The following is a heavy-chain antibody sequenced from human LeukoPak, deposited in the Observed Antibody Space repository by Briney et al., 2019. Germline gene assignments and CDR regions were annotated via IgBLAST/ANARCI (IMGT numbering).Heavy chain of an antibody. D-gene: IGHD4-17*01. CDR1: GFSFSSYA. Sequence: GGSLRLSCSVSGFSFSSYAMHWVRQAPGKGLEYVSSISSNGDSTYYADSVKGRFTISRDNSKNTLYLQMNSLRAEDTAVYYCASGAPYGDYEYFQHWGQGTLVTVSS. CDR3: ASGAPYGDYEYFQH. J-gene: IGHJ1*01. V-gene: IGHV3-64*04. CDR2: ISSNGDST.